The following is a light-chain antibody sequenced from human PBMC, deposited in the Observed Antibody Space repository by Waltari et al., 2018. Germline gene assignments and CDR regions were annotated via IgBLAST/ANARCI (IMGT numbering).Light chain of an antibody. CDR3: QQCNNSPPT. V-gene: IGKV3-11*01. CDR1: QSVSSQ. Sequence: EMVLTQSPATLSLSPGEGATRSCMASQSVSSQLVWYQQKRGQAPRLLIYDASNRATGIPARFSGSGSGTDFTLTISSLEPEDFAVYYCQQCNNSPPTFGQGTKVEIK. J-gene: IGKJ1*01. CDR2: DAS.